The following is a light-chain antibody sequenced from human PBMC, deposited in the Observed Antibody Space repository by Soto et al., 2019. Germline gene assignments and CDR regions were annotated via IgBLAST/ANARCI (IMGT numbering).Light chain of an antibody. CDR3: CSYKDIALDVV. V-gene: IGLV2-14*01. CDR2: DVT. CDR1: SSDIGDYDY. Sequence: QSALTQPASASGSPGQSITISCTGTSSDIGDYDYVSWYQHLPGKAPKLLIFDVTHRPSGVSDRFSGSKSGNTASLTISGVRPEDEADYYCCSYKDIALDVVFGGGTKLTVL. J-gene: IGLJ2*01.